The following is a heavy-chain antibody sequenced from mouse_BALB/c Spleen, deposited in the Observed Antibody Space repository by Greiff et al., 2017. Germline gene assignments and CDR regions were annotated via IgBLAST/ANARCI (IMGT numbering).Heavy chain of an antibody. D-gene: IGHD2-4*01. CDR1: GFTFSSYA. CDR3: ARGGDYDEGFDY. Sequence: EVQRVESGGGLVKPGGSLKLSCAASGFTFSSYAMSWVRQTPEKRLEWVASISSGGSTYYPDSVKGRFTISRDNARNILYLQMSSLRSEDTAMYYCARGGDYDEGFDYWGQGTTLTVSS. J-gene: IGHJ2*01. V-gene: IGHV5-6-5*01. CDR2: ISSGGST.